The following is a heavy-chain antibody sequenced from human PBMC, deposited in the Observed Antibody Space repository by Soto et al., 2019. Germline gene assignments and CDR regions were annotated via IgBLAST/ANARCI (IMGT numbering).Heavy chain of an antibody. J-gene: IGHJ5*02. CDR3: ATPSRSWLDP. CDR1: GFMFSNYV. Sequence: PGGSLRLSCAASGFMFSNYVMHWVRQAPGKGLECVAVITYDGSNKYYADSVKGRFTISRDNSKNTLYLQMNSLKTEDTAVYYCATPSRSWLDPWGQGTLVTVSS. V-gene: IGHV3-33*08. CDR2: ITYDGSNK. D-gene: IGHD3-10*01.